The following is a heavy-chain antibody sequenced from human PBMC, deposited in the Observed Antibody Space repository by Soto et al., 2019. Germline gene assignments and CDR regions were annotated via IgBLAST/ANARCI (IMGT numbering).Heavy chain of an antibody. V-gene: IGHV1-46*01. CDR1: GDTFTDYY. CDR3: ARGGHVVVVTAALDY. Sequence: QVQLMQSGAEVKKPGASVKVSCKASGDTFTDYYIHWVRQAPGQGLEWMGTVNPSGGHTTYAQHSMGRVTXTGESSXXTLYMELTSLTSDDTAIYYCARGGHVVVVTAALDYWGQGTLVTVSS. J-gene: IGHJ4*02. CDR2: VNPSGGHT. D-gene: IGHD2-21*02.